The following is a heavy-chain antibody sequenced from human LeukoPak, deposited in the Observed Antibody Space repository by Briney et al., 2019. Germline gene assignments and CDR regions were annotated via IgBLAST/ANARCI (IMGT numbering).Heavy chain of an antibody. J-gene: IGHJ4*02. CDR1: GSAFSGYT. CDR3: ALAFSGYDRWFPEPPDQ. CDR2: IITNLAST. D-gene: IGHD5-12*01. V-gene: IGHV1-69*13. Sequence: SVKVSCKASGSAFSGYTITWVRQTPGQGLEWVGGIITNLASTNYAQKFQGRVTISADDSASTAYMQLRSLTSEDTAFYYCALAFSGYDRWFPEPPDQWGQGTLVTVSS.